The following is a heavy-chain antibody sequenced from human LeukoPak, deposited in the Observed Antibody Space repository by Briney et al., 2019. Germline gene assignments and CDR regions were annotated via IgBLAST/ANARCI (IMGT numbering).Heavy chain of an antibody. CDR1: GFTFSSYS. Sequence: PGGSLRLSCAASGFTFSSYSMNWVRQAPGKGLEWVSSISSSSSYIYYADSVKGRFTISRDNAKNTLYLQVNSLRAEDTAVYYCARGLAAAAYDAFDIWGQGTMVTVSS. CDR3: ARGLAAAAYDAFDI. V-gene: IGHV3-21*01. CDR2: ISSSSSYI. J-gene: IGHJ3*02. D-gene: IGHD6-13*01.